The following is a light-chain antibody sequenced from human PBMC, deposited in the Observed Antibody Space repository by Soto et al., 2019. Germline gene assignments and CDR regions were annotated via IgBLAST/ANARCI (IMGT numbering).Light chain of an antibody. CDR3: QQYNSYSLT. J-gene: IGKJ1*01. Sequence: DIQMTQSPSSLSASVGDRVTITCLASQDINNYLNWYQQKPGKAPKFLIYDASSWESGVPSRFSGSGSGTEYTLTISSLQPDDFATYYCQQYNSYSLTFGQGTKVDIK. CDR1: QDINNY. CDR2: DAS. V-gene: IGKV1-16*01.